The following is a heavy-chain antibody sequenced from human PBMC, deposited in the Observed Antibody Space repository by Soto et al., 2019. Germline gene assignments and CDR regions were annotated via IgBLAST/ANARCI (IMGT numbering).Heavy chain of an antibody. Sequence: EVQLVESGGGLVQPGGSLRLSCAASGFTFSSYDMHWVRQATGKGLEWVSAIGTAGDTYYPGSVKGRFTISRENAKNSLYLQRNSRRAEDTAVYYCARRPLSYSRTSILYYYGMTSGAKGPRSPSP. CDR3: ARRPLSYSRTSILYYYGMTS. CDR1: GFTFSSYD. D-gene: IGHD6-13*01. J-gene: IGHJ6*02. V-gene: IGHV3-13*01. CDR2: IGTAGDT.